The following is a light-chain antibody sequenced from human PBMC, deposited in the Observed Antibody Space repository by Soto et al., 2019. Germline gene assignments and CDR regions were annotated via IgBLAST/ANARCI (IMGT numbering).Light chain of an antibody. Sequence: ETVMTQSPSTLSVSPGERATLSCRASQSVGTKLAWYQQKPGQAPRLLIYGASTRATGIPARFSGSGSGTEFTLTISSLQSEYFTIYYCQQYNSWKTFGQGTKVEIK. J-gene: IGKJ1*01. CDR3: QQYNSWKT. CDR2: GAS. V-gene: IGKV3-15*01. CDR1: QSVGTK.